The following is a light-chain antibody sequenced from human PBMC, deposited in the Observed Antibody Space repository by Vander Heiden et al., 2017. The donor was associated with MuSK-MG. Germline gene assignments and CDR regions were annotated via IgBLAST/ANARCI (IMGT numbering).Light chain of an antibody. Sequence: DIRMTQSPSTLSASVGDRVTITCRASQSIGSWLAWYQQKPGKAPKLLIYEASSLESGVPSRFSGSGSGTEFTLTISSLQPDDSATFYCQQDNRYPWTFGQGTKVDIK. CDR3: QQDNRYPWT. J-gene: IGKJ1*01. V-gene: IGKV1-5*03. CDR2: EAS. CDR1: QSIGSW.